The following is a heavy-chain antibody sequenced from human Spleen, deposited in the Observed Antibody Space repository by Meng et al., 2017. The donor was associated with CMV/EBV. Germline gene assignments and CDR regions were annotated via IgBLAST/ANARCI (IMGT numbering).Heavy chain of an antibody. CDR1: GGSISSSSYY. CDR2: IYYSGST. CDR3: ARDRGDIVVVPAAPYYYYGMDV. D-gene: IGHD2-2*01. Sequence: SETLSLTCTVSGGSISSSSYYWGWIRQPPGKGLEWIGSIYYSGSTYYNPSLKTRVTISVDTSKNQFSLKLSSVTAADTAVYYCARDRGDIVVVPAAPYYYYGMDVWGQGTTVTVSS. V-gene: IGHV4-39*07. J-gene: IGHJ6*02.